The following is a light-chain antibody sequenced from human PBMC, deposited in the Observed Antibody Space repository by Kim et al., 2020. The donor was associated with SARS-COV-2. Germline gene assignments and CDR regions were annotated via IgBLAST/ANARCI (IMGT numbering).Light chain of an antibody. J-gene: IGLJ2*01. Sequence: VSVSPGQTARITCSGDVLAKKYARWFQQKPGQAPVLVIYKDSERPSGIPERFSGSSSGTTVTLTISGAQVEDEADYYCYSAADNNVVFGGGTQLTVL. CDR1: VLAKKY. V-gene: IGLV3-27*01. CDR2: KDS. CDR3: YSAADNNVV.